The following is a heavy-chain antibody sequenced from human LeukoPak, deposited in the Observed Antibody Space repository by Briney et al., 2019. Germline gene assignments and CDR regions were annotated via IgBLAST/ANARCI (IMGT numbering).Heavy chain of an antibody. Sequence: VESLKISCKGSGYRLTNFWIGWVRQMPRKGLEWMGIIYLGYSDTIHTPPFQGQVIISADKSSSTAYLQWSNLRASATAMYYCAKLGGYDILTGSWRGYYYMDVWGTGTTVTVSS. CDR3: AKLGGYDILTGSWRGYYYMDV. D-gene: IGHD3-9*01. J-gene: IGHJ6*03. V-gene: IGHV5-51*01. CDR1: GYRLTNFW. CDR2: IYLGYSDT.